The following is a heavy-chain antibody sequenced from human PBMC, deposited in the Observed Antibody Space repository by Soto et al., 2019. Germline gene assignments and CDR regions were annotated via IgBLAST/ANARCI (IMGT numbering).Heavy chain of an antibody. Sequence: EVQLVESGGGLVQPGGSLRLSCAASGFTFSSYAMHWVRQAPGKGLEYVSAISSNGGSTYYANSVKGRFTISRDKSKNTLYLQMGSLRAEDMAVYYCARAPYDYGSGSYYSNAFDIWGQGTMVTVSS. CDR1: GFTFSSYA. CDR2: ISSNGGST. V-gene: IGHV3-64*01. D-gene: IGHD3-10*01. CDR3: ARAPYDYGSGSYYSNAFDI. J-gene: IGHJ3*02.